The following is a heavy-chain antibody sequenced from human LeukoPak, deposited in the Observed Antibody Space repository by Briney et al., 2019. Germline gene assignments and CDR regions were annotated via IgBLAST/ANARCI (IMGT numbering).Heavy chain of an antibody. CDR3: AKLGGYYVGYFDY. D-gene: IGHD3-22*01. J-gene: IGHJ4*02. CDR1: GFTFSSYA. Sequence: GGSLRLSCAASGFTFSSYAMSWVRQAPGKGLEWGSAISGSGGSTYYADSVKGRFTISRDNSKNTLYLQMNSLRAEDTAVYYCAKLGGYYVGYFDYWGQGTLVTVSS. V-gene: IGHV3-23*01. CDR2: ISGSGGST.